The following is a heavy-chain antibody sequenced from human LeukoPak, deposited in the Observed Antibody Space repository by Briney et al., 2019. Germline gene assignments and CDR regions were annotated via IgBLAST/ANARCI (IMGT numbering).Heavy chain of an antibody. V-gene: IGHV3-30*18. D-gene: IGHD6-19*01. CDR2: ISYDGSNK. CDR3: AKDLRAFWAVAGTDY. J-gene: IGHJ4*02. CDR1: GFTFSSYG. Sequence: GRSLRLSCAASGFTFSSYGMHWVRQAPGKGLEWVAVISYDGSNKYYADSMKGRFTISRDNSKNTLYLQMNSLRAEDTAVYYCAKDLRAFWAVAGTDYWGQGTLVTVSS.